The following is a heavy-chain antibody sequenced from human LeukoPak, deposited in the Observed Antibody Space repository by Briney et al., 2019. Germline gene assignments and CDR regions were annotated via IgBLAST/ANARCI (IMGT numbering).Heavy chain of an antibody. Sequence: SETLSLTCTVSGGSISSYYWSWIRQPPGKGLEWIGYIYYSGSTNYNPSLKSRVTISVDTSKNQFSLKLSSVTAADTAVYYCARDRGYSDYGYLPQKNGHFDYWAQGTLVTVSS. CDR2: IYYSGST. V-gene: IGHV4-59*01. CDR1: GGSISSYY. D-gene: IGHD5-12*01. CDR3: ARDRGYSDYGYLPQKNGHFDY. J-gene: IGHJ4*02.